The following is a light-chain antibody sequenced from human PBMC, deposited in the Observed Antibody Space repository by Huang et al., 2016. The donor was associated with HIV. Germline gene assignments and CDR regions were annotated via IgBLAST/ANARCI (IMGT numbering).Light chain of an antibody. J-gene: IGKJ2*01. V-gene: IGKV3-20*01. CDR2: GGS. Sequence: DIVLTQSPGTLSLSPGERATVSCRASQHVTNNNLAWYQQKPGQHARLLMYGGSTRATGIPDRCSGSGSGTYFTLTISRLEPEDYAFYYCQQYGNSPLVTFGQGTKLEIK. CDR3: QQYGNSPLVT. CDR1: QHVTNNN.